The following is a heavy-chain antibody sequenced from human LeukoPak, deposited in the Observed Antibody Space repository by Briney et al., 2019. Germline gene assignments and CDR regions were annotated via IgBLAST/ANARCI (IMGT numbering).Heavy chain of an antibody. CDR3: ARNLGYNWFGP. V-gene: IGHV4-4*07. CDR2: IHTSGST. Sequence: SETLSLTCTVSGGSITTHYWSWIRYPAGKGLEWIGRIHTSGSTNYNPSLEGRATMSLDTSKNQFSLNLSSVTAADTALYYCARNLGYNWFGPWGQGTLVTVSS. J-gene: IGHJ5*02. D-gene: IGHD1-26*01. CDR1: GGSITTHY.